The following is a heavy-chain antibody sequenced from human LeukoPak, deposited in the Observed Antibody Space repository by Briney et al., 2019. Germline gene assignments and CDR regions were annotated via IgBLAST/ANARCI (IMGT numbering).Heavy chain of an antibody. CDR3: ATYYGGHFDY. J-gene: IGHJ4*02. CDR2: IGRSDGST. D-gene: IGHD4-23*01. Sequence: GGSLRLSCAASGFTFTNCDMTWVRQPPGKGLEWVSSIGRSDGSTYYADSVKGRFTISRDNSKNTLYLEMNSLRAEDTALYYSATYYGGHFDYWGQGTLVTVSS. CDR1: GFTFTNCD. V-gene: IGHV3-23*01.